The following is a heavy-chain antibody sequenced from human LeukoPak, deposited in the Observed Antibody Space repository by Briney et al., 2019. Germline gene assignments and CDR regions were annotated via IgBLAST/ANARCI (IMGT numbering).Heavy chain of an antibody. CDR2: IVVGSGHT. CDR1: GFTFNTYSA. V-gene: IGHV1-58*01. J-gene: IGHJ4*02. D-gene: IGHD5-24*01. CDR3: AADHPNYDY. Sequence: SVKVSCKASGFTFNTYSAVQWVRQARGQRLEWIGWIVVGSGHTNYAQKFQERVTITRDMSTSTAYMELNSLRSEDTAVYYCAADHPNYDYWGQGTLVTVSS.